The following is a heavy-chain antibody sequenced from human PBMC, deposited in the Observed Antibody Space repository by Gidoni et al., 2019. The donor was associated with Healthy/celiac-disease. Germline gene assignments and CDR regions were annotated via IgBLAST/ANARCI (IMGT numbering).Heavy chain of an antibody. J-gene: IGHJ4*02. D-gene: IGHD3-16*02. CDR3: ARGGKGGSYHFDY. V-gene: IGHV3-33*01. CDR2: IWYDGSNK. Sequence: VRQAPGKGLEWVAVIWYDGSNKYYADSVKGRFTISRDNSKNTMYLQMNSLRAEDTAVYYCARGGKGGSYHFDYWGQGTLVTVSS.